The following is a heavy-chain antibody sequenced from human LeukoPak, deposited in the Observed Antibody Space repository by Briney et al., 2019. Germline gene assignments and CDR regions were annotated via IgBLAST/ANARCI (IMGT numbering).Heavy chain of an antibody. Sequence: GGSLRLSCAASGFTFSDYSMNWVRQAPGKGLEWISYIGIDSGNANYADSVKGRFTISGDKAKNSLYLQMDSLRVEDTAVYYCARDYKYAFDNWGQGTLVTVSS. D-gene: IGHD5-24*01. CDR3: ARDYKYAFDN. CDR2: IGIDSGNA. J-gene: IGHJ4*02. V-gene: IGHV3-48*01. CDR1: GFTFSDYS.